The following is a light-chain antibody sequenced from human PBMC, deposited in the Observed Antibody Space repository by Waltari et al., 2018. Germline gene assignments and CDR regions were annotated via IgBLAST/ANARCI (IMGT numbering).Light chain of an antibody. Sequence: QSVLTQPPSVSGAPGQRVTIPCTGSWSNIRAGYDVHWYQQLPGKAPTLLVYGVNTRPPGGPDRFFGSKSGTSASLAIPGLQPEDEADYYCQSYDTKVGVVFGGGSKLTVL. CDR3: QSYDTKVGVV. CDR2: GVN. CDR1: WSNIRAGYD. V-gene: IGLV1-40*01. J-gene: IGLJ2*01.